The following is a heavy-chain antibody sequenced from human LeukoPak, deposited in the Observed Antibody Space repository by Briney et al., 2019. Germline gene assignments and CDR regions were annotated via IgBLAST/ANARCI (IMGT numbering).Heavy chain of an antibody. CDR2: ISSSSSYI. CDR3: ARDRSGYNWRSDAFDI. J-gene: IGHJ3*02. D-gene: IGHD5-24*01. V-gene: IGHV3-21*01. Sequence: GGSLRLSCAASGFTFSRYNTNWVRQAPGKGLEWVSSISSSSSYIYYADSLKGRFTISRDNAKNSLYLQMNSLRAEDTAVYYCARDRSGYNWRSDAFDIWGQGTMVTVSS. CDR1: GFTFSRYN.